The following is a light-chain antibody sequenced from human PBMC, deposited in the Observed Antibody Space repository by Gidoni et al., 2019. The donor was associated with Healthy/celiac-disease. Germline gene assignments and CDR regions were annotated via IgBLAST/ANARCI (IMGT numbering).Light chain of an antibody. CDR2: DNN. V-gene: IGLV1-51*01. CDR3: GTWDSSLSAWV. J-gene: IGLJ3*02. Sequence: QPVLTQPPPVPAAQGQKVTISCSGSSPNIGNNYVSWYQQLPGTAPKLLIYDNNKRPSGIPDRFAGSKSGTSATLGITGLQTGDEADYYCGTWDSSLSAWVFGGGTKLTV. CDR1: SPNIGNNY.